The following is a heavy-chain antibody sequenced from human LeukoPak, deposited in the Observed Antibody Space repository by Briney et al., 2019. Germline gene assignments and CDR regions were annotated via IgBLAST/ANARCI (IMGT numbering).Heavy chain of an antibody. CDR1: DYSISSDYY. CDR3: ARAFYYGSGSLGYWFDP. V-gene: IGHV4-38-2*02. D-gene: IGHD3-10*01. Sequence: SETLSLTCTVSDYSISSDYYWGWIRQPPGKGLEWIGSVYHTGSASYNPSLRGRVIISLDTSKTQFSLKLTSVTAADTAVYYCARAFYYGSGSLGYWFDPWGQGTLVTVSS. J-gene: IGHJ5*02. CDR2: VYHTGSA.